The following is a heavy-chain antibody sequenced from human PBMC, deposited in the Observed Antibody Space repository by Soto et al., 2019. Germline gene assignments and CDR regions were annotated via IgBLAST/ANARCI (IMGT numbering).Heavy chain of an antibody. J-gene: IGHJ4*02. Sequence: QLQLQESGPGLVKPSETLSLTCTVSGGSISSSSYYWGWIRQPPGKGLEWIGSIYYSGSTYYNPSLKSRVTISVDTSKTQFSLKLSSVTAADTAVYYCARSYDYVWGSYRSYYFDYWGQGTLVTVSS. D-gene: IGHD3-16*02. CDR2: IYYSGST. CDR3: ARSYDYVWGSYRSYYFDY. CDR1: GGSISSSSYY. V-gene: IGHV4-39*01.